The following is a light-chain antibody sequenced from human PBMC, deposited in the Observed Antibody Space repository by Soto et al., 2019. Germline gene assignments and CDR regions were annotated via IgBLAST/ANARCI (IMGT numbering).Light chain of an antibody. CDR3: QQSYTPPFT. CDR2: AAS. V-gene: IGKV1-39*01. Sequence: DLQMTQSPSSLSASVGDRVTITCRANESIVGYLNWYQQNPGKAPKLLIYAASSLRAGVPSRFSGSGSGTDFTLTISSLQPEDFATYHCQQSYTPPFTFGPGTQVDIK. CDR1: ESIVGY. J-gene: IGKJ3*01.